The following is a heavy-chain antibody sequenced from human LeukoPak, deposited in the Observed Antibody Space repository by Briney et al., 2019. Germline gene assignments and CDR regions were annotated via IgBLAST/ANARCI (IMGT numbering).Heavy chain of an antibody. V-gene: IGHV3-23*01. CDR2: ISSTGGGT. CDR1: GFTFNTYV. D-gene: IGHD6-25*01. CDR3: ARSSEDSYVDYTDV. Sequence: GGSLRLSCAASGFTFNTYVMSWVRQAPGKGLECVSSISSTGGGTYSADSVKGRFTISRDNSKNTLYLQMNSLRADDTAVYYCARSSEDSYVDYTDVWGKGTPVTVSS. J-gene: IGHJ6*03.